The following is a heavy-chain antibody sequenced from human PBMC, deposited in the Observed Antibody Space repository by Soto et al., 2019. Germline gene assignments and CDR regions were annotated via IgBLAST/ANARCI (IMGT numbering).Heavy chain of an antibody. Sequence: PGGSLRLSCVVSGFSFSNAWMNWVRQAPGKGLEWVSAISGSGGSTYYADSVKGRFTISRDNSKNTLYLQMNSLRAEDTAVYYCAKAPKLRYFDWLLDETQFDSYYGMDVWGQGTTVTVSS. CDR2: ISGSGGST. CDR1: GFSFSNAW. CDR3: AKAPKLRYFDWLLDETQFDSYYGMDV. D-gene: IGHD3-9*01. V-gene: IGHV3-23*01. J-gene: IGHJ6*02.